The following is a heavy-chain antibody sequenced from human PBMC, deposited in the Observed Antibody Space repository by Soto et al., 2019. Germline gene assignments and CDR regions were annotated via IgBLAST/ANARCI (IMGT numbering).Heavy chain of an antibody. CDR2: INVYNGNT. J-gene: IGHJ5*02. D-gene: IGHD3-10*01. CDR3: ARGVGSGSYYNQYNWFDP. CDR1: GYTFTNYG. V-gene: IGHV1-18*01. Sequence: QVQLVLSGGEVKKHGASVKVSCKASGYTFTNYGISWVRQAPGQGLEWMGWINVYNGNTKYAQKVQGRVTMTTDTSTSTAYMQLRSLRSNDTAVYYCARGVGSGSYYNQYNWFDPWGQGTLFTVSS.